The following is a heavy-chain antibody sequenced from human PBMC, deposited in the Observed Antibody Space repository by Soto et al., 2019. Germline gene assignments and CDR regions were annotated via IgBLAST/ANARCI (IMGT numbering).Heavy chain of an antibody. CDR2: VFYTGVT. J-gene: IGHJ4*02. CDR1: GGSISTAGMY. Sequence: QVQLQESGPGLVKPSETLSLTCTVSGGSISTAGMYWSWIRQHPGKGLEWIGYVFYTGVTYYNPSLKSRVTISVDTSENQFSLKPTSVTAADTAKYYCARSRWSSKPYFYDYWGQGTLVTVSS. V-gene: IGHV4-31*03. CDR3: ARSRWSSKPYFYDY. D-gene: IGHD3-3*01.